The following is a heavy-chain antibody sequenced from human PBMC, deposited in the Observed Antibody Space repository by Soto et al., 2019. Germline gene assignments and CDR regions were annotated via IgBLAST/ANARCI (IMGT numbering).Heavy chain of an antibody. Sequence: QVQLVQSGAEVKKPGSSVKVSCKTSGGTFDNSVLSWVRQAPGQGLEWMGGIAPIFGTTTYAQKFQGRVTITADESTSTAYMELTSLRFEDTAVYFCARPPSITHDIPYGMDVWGQGTTVTVSS. J-gene: IGHJ6*02. CDR2: IAPIFGTT. V-gene: IGHV1-69*12. CDR1: GGTFDNSV. CDR3: ARPPSITHDIPYGMDV.